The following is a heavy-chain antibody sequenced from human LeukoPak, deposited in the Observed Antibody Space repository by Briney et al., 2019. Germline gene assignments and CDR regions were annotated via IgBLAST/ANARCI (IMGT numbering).Heavy chain of an antibody. CDR2: IKQDESEK. Sequence: PGGSLRLSCSASGFTFSNYWMSWVRQAPGKGLEWVANIKQDESEKYYVDSVKGRFTISRDNAKSSLDLQMNSLRAEDTAVNYCARALDSSSSRYQAFEEWGQGTLVTVSS. D-gene: IGHD2-2*01. V-gene: IGHV3-7*01. J-gene: IGHJ4*02. CDR1: GFTFSNYW. CDR3: ARALDSSSSRYQAFEE.